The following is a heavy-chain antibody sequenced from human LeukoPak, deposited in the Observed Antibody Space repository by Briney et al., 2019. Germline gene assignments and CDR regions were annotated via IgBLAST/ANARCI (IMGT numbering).Heavy chain of an antibody. CDR2: VNLQGST. CDR3: AQSLGSGNWIGNWFDP. V-gene: IGHV4-4*02. CDR1: GGSITQTNY. D-gene: IGHD1-1*01. Sequence: SETLSLTCGVSGGSITQTNYWTWVRQPPGKGLEWIGEVNLQGSTNYSPSLMGRVAISVDKSENHVSLQLTSVTAADTAIYYCAQSLGSGNWIGNWFDPWGQGTLLTVSS. J-gene: IGHJ5*02.